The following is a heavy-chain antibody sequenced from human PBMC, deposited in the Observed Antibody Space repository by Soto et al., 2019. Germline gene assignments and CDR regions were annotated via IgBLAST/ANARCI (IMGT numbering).Heavy chain of an antibody. CDR2: ISAYNGNT. Sequence: ASVKVSCKASGYTFTSYGISWVRQAPGQGLEWMGWISAYNGNTNYAQKLQGRVTMTTDTSTSTAYMELRSLRSDDTAVYYCARVSPYYDFWSGRDAFDIWGQGTMVTVSS. V-gene: IGHV1-18*01. D-gene: IGHD3-3*01. CDR3: ARVSPYYDFWSGRDAFDI. J-gene: IGHJ3*02. CDR1: GYTFTSYG.